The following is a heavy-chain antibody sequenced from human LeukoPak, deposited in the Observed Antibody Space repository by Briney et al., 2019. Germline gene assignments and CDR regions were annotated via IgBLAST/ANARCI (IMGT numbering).Heavy chain of an antibody. CDR3: AKDLRYGNYYYGMDV. CDR1: GFTFDDYS. D-gene: IGHD3-16*01. CDR2: ISWNSGSI. Sequence: PGRSLRLSCAASGFTFDDYSMHWVRQAPGKGLEWVSGISWNSGSIGYADSVKGRFTISRDNAKNSLYLQMNSLRAEDTALYYSAKDLRYGNYYYGMDVWGQGTTVTVSS. V-gene: IGHV3-9*01. J-gene: IGHJ6*02.